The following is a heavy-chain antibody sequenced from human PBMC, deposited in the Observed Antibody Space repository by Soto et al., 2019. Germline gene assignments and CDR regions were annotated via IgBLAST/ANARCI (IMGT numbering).Heavy chain of an antibody. D-gene: IGHD3-16*01. CDR2: ISSSANNR. J-gene: IGHJ3*02. CDR1: GFTFSDYY. CDR3: ARGVVLWFWGPHFDI. V-gene: IGHV3-11*01. Sequence: QVQLVEFGGGLVKPGGSLRLSCVASGFTFSDYYMRWIRQAPGKGLEWLSYISSSANNRDHADSVKGRFTISRDNGDNSLYRQMNNLRAEVKAVYYCARGVVLWFWGPHFDIWGQGTMVTVSS.